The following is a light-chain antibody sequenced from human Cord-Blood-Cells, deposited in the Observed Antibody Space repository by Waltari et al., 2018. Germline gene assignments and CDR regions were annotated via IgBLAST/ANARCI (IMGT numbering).Light chain of an antibody. CDR3: CSYAGSSTWV. Sequence: QSALTQPASVSGSPGQSITISCTGTSSDVGSYTTVSLYQQLPGKAPKLMIYEGSKRPSGVSNRFSGSKSGNTASLTISGLQAEDEADYYCCSYAGSSTWVFGGGTKLTVL. V-gene: IGLV2-23*01. CDR2: EGS. CDR1: SSDVGSYTT. J-gene: IGLJ3*02.